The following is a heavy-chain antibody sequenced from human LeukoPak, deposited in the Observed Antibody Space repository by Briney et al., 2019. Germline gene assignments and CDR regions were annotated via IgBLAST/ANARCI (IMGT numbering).Heavy chain of an antibody. CDR2: IIPIFGTA. V-gene: IGHV1-69*05. Sequence: SVKVSCKSSGGTFSSYAISWVRQAPGQGLEWMGGIIPIFGTANYAQKFQGRVTITTDESTSTAYMELSSLRSEDTAVYYCAREGDSSGYYGAFDIWGQGTMVTVSS. CDR3: AREGDSSGYYGAFDI. J-gene: IGHJ3*02. D-gene: IGHD3-22*01. CDR1: GGTFSSYA.